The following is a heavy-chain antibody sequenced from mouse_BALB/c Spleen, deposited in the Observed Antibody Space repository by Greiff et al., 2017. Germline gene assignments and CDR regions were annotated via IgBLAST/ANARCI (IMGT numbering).Heavy chain of an antibody. CDR2: IYPGNSDT. CDR1: GYTFTSYW. D-gene: IGHD2-3*01. Sequence: VQLQQSGTVLARPGASVKMSCKASGYTFTSYWMHWVKQRPGQGLEWIGAIYPGNSDTSYNQKFKGKAKLTAVTSTSTAYMELSSLTNEDSAVYYCTRKRAFYDGYYVDFDYWGQGTTLTVSS. V-gene: IGHV1-5*01. CDR3: TRKRAFYDGYYVDFDY. J-gene: IGHJ2*01.